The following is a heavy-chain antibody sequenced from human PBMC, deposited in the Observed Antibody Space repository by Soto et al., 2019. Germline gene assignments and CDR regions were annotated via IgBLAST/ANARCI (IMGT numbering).Heavy chain of an antibody. CDR3: ARGAGIAVAGTSFDY. CDR1: GFTFSSYT. CDR2: ISYDGSNK. V-gene: IGHV3-30-3*01. D-gene: IGHD6-19*01. J-gene: IGHJ4*02. Sequence: QVQLVESGGGVVQPGRSLRLSCAASGFTFSSYTMHWARQAPGKGLEWVALISYDGSNKYYADSVKGRFTISRDNSKNTLYLQMNSLRAEDTAVYYCARGAGIAVAGTSFDYWGQGTLVTVSS.